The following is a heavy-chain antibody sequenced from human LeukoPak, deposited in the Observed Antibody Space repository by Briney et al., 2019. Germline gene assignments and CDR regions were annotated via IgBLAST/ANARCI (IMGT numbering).Heavy chain of an antibody. CDR2: VQQAGIEK. D-gene: IGHD6-13*01. J-gene: IGHJ4*02. Sequence: GGSLRLSCAASGFTFNSYWMSWVRQVPGKGLEWVANVQQAGIEKYYVDSVKGRLTISRDNAKKSVYLEMNSLRAEDTATYFCATTLNVATAGYFWGQGTLVTVSS. CDR1: GFTFNSYW. V-gene: IGHV3-7*01. CDR3: ATTLNVATAGYF.